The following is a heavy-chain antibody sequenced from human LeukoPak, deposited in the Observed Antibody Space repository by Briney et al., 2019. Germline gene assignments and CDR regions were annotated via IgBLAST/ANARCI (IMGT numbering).Heavy chain of an antibody. J-gene: IGHJ4*02. D-gene: IGHD6-13*01. CDR2: INPSGGST. CDR3: ARERYRDSSPQDFDY. CDR1: GYTFTSYY. V-gene: IGHV1-46*01. Sequence: ASVKVSCKASGYTFTSYYMHWVRQAPGQGLEWMGIINPSGGSTSYAQKFQGRVTMTRDMSTSTVYMELSSLRSEDTAVYYCARERYRDSSPQDFDYWGQGTLVTVSS.